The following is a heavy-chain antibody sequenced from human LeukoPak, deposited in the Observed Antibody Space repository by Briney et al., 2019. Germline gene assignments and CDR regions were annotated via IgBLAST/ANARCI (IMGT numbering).Heavy chain of an antibody. Sequence: GGSLRLSCASSGFTFSSYAMSWVRQAPGKGVEWVSAISGRGGSTYYADSVKGGFTISRDNSKNTLYLQMNSLRAEDTAVYFCAKDIRGYSSGWYKFLGAFDIWGQGTMVTVSS. CDR1: GFTFSSYA. D-gene: IGHD6-19*01. V-gene: IGHV3-23*01. CDR2: ISGRGGST. CDR3: AKDIRGYSSGWYKFLGAFDI. J-gene: IGHJ3*02.